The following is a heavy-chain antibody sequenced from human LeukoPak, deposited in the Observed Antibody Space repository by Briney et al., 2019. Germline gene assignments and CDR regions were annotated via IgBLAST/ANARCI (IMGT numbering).Heavy chain of an antibody. D-gene: IGHD3-22*01. CDR3: AKGRSSGYPFDY. V-gene: IGHV3-30*02. CDR1: GFTFSSDA. CDR2: ILSDGSKT. J-gene: IGHJ4*02. Sequence: GGSLRLSCAASGFTFSSDAMHWVRQAPGKGLEWVAIILSDGSKTYYPDSVKGRFTISRDNSKNTLYLQMNSLRAEDTAVYYCAKGRSSGYPFDYWGQGTLVTVSS.